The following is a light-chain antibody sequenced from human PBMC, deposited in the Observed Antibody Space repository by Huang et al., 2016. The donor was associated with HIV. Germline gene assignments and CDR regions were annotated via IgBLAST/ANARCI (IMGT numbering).Light chain of an antibody. CDR2: VAS. Sequence: EIVLTQSPGTLSLSPGEGATLSCRASQSINNNYLAWFQQKPCQPPRVLIYVASSSATGVPDRFTGSGSGTDFNLTISRLETEDFAMYFCQHYGTSPQTFGQGTKLEIK. J-gene: IGKJ2*01. V-gene: IGKV3-20*01. CDR3: QHYGTSPQT. CDR1: QSINNNY.